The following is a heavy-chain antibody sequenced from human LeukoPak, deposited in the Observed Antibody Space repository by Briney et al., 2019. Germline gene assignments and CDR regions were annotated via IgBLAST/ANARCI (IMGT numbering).Heavy chain of an antibody. CDR1: GFTFSSYG. CDR2: ISYDGSNK. CDR3: AKQYLWKHPDPFDI. D-gene: IGHD1-1*01. J-gene: IGHJ3*02. V-gene: IGHV3-30*18. Sequence: GGSLRLSCAASGFTFSSYGMHWVRQAPGKGLEWVAVISYDGSNKYYADSVKGRFTVSRDNSKNTLYLQMNSLRAEDTAVYYCAKQYLWKHPDPFDIWGQGTLVTVSS.